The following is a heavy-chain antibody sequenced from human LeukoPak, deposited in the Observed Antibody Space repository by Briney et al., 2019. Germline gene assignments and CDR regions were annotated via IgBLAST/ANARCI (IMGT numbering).Heavy chain of an antibody. CDR2: ISHSGST. J-gene: IGHJ5*02. CDR1: GGSLSGYS. CDR3: ARLCLEISMIVVVFMPPQVWFDP. V-gene: IGHV4-34*01. D-gene: IGHD3-22*01. Sequence: SETLSLTCAVSGGSLSGYSWTWIRQPPGKGLEWIGEISHSGSTSYNTSLKSRLTMSIDTSKNQFSMKLTSVTAADTAVYYCARLCLEISMIVVVFMPPQVWFDPWGQGTPVTVSS.